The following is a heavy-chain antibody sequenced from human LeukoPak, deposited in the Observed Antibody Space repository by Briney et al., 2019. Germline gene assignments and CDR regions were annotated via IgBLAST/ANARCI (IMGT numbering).Heavy chain of an antibody. CDR2: IKEDGTEQ. D-gene: IGHD6-13*01. V-gene: IGHV3-7*01. J-gene: IGHJ4*02. CDR3: ARAAPAAGSHYLFDS. CDR1: GFTFSRFW. Sequence: GGSLRLSCAASGFTFSRFWMTWVRQAPGKGLKWVASIKEDGTEQYYVDSVKGRFTISRDNAKTSLFLKINSLRAEDTAVYFCARAAPAAGSHYLFDSWGQGTLVTVSS.